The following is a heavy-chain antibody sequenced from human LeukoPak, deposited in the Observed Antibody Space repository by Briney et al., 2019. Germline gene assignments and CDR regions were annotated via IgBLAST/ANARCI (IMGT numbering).Heavy chain of an antibody. D-gene: IGHD3-22*01. CDR3: ARGRGSGYYPY. CDR1: GGSFSGYY. CDR2: INHSGST. Sequence: PSETLSLTCAVYGGSFSGYYWSWIRQPPGKGLEWTGEINHSGSTNYNPSLKSRVTISVDTSKNQFSLKLSSVTAADTAVYYCARGRGSGYYPYWGQGTLVTVSS. V-gene: IGHV4-34*01. J-gene: IGHJ4*02.